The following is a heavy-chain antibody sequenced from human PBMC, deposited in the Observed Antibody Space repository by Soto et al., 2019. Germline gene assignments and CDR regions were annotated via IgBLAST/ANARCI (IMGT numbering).Heavy chain of an antibody. J-gene: IGHJ5*02. D-gene: IGHD1-1*01. CDR2: ISAYNGNT. CDR1: GYTFTSYG. V-gene: IGHV1-18*01. CDR3: ARDEAYKWNDGGWFDP. Sequence: QVQLVQSGAEVKKPGASVKVSCKASGYTFTSYGISWVRQASGQGLEWMGWISAYNGNTKYAQKLQGRVTMTTDTXXXTAXXXXXXLXXXXXXVXYCARDEAYKWNDGGWFDPWGQGTLVTVSS.